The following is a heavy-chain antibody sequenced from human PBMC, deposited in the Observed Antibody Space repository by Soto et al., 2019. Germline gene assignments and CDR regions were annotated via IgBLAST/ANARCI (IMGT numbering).Heavy chain of an antibody. CDR2: IYHSGST. V-gene: IGHV4-38-2*02. CDR1: GYSISSGYY. CDR3: AREGPTYYDSSGYYFDY. Sequence: SETLSLTCAVSGYSISSGYYWGWIRQPPGKGLEWIGSIYHSGSTYYNPSLKSRVTISVDTSKNQFSLKLSSVTAADTAVYYCAREGPTYYDSSGYYFDYWGQGTLVPVSS. D-gene: IGHD3-22*01. J-gene: IGHJ4*02.